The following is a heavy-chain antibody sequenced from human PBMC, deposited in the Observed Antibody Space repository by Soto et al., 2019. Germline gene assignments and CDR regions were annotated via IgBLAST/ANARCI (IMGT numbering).Heavy chain of an antibody. CDR3: ASGYSGYDWGFDP. Sequence: ASETLSLTCAVYGGSFSGYYWSWIRQPPGKGLEWIGEINHSGSTNYSPSLKSRVTISVDTSKNQFSLKLSSVTAADTAVYYCASGYSGYDWGFDPWGQGTLVTVSS. J-gene: IGHJ5*02. CDR1: GGSFSGYY. D-gene: IGHD5-12*01. V-gene: IGHV4-34*01. CDR2: INHSGST.